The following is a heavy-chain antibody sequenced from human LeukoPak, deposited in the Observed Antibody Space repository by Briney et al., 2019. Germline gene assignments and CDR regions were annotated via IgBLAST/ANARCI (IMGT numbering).Heavy chain of an antibody. CDR2: INPSGGST. Sequence: ASVKVSCKTSGYTFTNYYMHWVRQAPGQGPEWMGIINPSGGSTSYAQKFQGRVTLTRYTSTSTAYMELSSLRSEDTAVYYCARMHYYDSGGSNWFDPWGQGTLVTVSS. CDR3: ARMHYYDSGGSNWFDP. V-gene: IGHV1-46*01. CDR1: GYTFTNYY. D-gene: IGHD3-10*01. J-gene: IGHJ5*02.